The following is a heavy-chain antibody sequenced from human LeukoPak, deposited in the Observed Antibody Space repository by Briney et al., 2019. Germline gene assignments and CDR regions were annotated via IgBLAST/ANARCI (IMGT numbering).Heavy chain of an antibody. V-gene: IGHV5-51*01. CDR2: IYPSDSNT. D-gene: IGHD5-18*01. CDR3: ARWLIDTASDY. J-gene: IGHJ4*02. CDR1: GYSFTSYW. Sequence: GESLKISCKGSGYSFTSYWIGWVRQMPGKGLEWIGIIYPSDSNTRYSPPLQGQVTISADKSITTAYLQWNSLKASDTAMYYCARWLIDTASDYWGQGTLVTVAS.